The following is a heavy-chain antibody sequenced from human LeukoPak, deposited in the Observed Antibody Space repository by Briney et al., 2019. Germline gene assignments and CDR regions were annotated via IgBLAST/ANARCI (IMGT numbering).Heavy chain of an antibody. V-gene: IGHV4-34*01. CDR2: INHSGST. CDR1: GGSISSYY. J-gene: IGHJ4*02. CDR3: AGHSSGWYGSDY. Sequence: SETLSLTCTVSGGSISSYYWSWIRQPPGKGLEWIGEINHSGSTNYNPSLKSRVTISVDTSKNQFSLKLSSVTAADTAVYYCAGHSSGWYGSDYWGQGTLVTVSP. D-gene: IGHD6-19*01.